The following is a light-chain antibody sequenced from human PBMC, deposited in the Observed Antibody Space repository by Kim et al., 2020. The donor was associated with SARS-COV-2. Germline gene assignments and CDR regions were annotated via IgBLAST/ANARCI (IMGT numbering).Light chain of an antibody. CDR2: GAS. Sequence: SGETALLSGRASTSVSGGNLSWYQQNPGQAPMLLIYGASSRATGIPARFSGSGSGTDFTLAISRLEPEDVAVYYCQQYGSSPRTFGQGTKLEI. J-gene: IGKJ2*01. CDR3: QQYGSSPRT. V-gene: IGKV3-20*01. CDR1: TSVSGGN.